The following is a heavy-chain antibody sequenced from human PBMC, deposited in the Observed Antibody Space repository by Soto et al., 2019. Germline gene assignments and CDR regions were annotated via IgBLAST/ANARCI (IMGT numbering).Heavy chain of an antibody. CDR3: VRDYYDTSGYPNTFDM. CDR2: IGSRTSDI. J-gene: IGHJ3*02. CDR1: GFTLSRRT. Sequence: KPGGSLRLSCAASGFTLSRRTMNWVRQAPGKGLEWVSFIGSRTSDIYYADSVKGRFTISRDNAKNSLYLDLTRLRAEDTAVYFCVRDYYDTSGYPNTFDMWGQGTMVTVSS. D-gene: IGHD3-22*01. V-gene: IGHV3-21*01.